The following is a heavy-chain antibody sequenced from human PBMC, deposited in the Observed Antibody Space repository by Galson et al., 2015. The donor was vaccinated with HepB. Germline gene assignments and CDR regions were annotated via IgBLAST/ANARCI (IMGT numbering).Heavy chain of an antibody. Sequence: SETLSLTCTVSGGSISSTSFYWGWIRQPPGEGLEWIGSIYYSGTTYYNPSLKSRVTISVDTSKNQFSLKMSSVTAADTAVHYCARVRCSSGSCYTFDSWGQGTLVTVSS. J-gene: IGHJ4*02. V-gene: IGHV4-39*07. CDR1: GGSISSTSFY. CDR2: IYYSGTT. D-gene: IGHD2-15*01. CDR3: ARVRCSSGSCYTFDS.